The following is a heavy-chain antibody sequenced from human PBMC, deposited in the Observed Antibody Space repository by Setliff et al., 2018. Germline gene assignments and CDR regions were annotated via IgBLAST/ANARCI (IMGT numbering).Heavy chain of an antibody. Sequence: ASVKVSCKASGYTFTKYGINWVRQAPGQRLEWVGWISAYNGDTNYAQKFQGRVTMTRDTSTSTAYMELTGLRYDDTAIYYCARDPLGLEDITLFDYWGQGTLVTVSS. J-gene: IGHJ4*02. CDR1: GYTFTKYG. CDR2: ISAYNGDT. V-gene: IGHV1-18*01. CDR3: ARDPLGLEDITLFDY. D-gene: IGHD3-16*01.